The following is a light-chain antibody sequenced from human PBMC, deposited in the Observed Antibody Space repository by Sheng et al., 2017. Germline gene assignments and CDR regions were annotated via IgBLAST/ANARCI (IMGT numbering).Light chain of an antibody. CDR3: QQRYNWPIT. J-gene: IGKJ5*01. Sequence: EIVMTQSPATLSVSPGERATLSCRASQSVSSNLAWYQQKPGQAPRLLIYGASNRATGIPARFRGSGSGTDFTLTISSLEPEDFAVYYCQQRYNWPITFGQGTPLEIK. CDR2: GAS. CDR1: QSVSSN. V-gene: IGKV3D-15*01.